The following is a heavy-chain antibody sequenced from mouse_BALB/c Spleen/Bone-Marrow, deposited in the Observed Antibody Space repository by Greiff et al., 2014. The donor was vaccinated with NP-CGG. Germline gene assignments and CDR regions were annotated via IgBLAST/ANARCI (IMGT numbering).Heavy chain of an antibody. V-gene: IGHV4-1*02. D-gene: IGHD2-3*01. CDR1: RFDFSRYW. CDR2: INPESSTI. J-gene: IGHJ3*01. CDR3: AGNGYYGWIAY. Sequence: VQLQQPGGGLVQPGGSLKLSCTASRFDFSRYWMTWVRQAPGKGLEWIGEINPESSTINYTPSLEDKFIISRDNAKNTLYLQMSKVRSEDTALYYCAGNGYYGWIAYWGQGTLVTVSA.